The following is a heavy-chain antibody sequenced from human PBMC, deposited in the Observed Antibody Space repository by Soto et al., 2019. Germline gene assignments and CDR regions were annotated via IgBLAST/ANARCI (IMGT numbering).Heavy chain of an antibody. CDR2: IYYSGST. Sequence: LPLTCTVSGGSISSYYWSWIRQPAGKGLEWIGRIYYSGSTYYNPSLKSRVTISVDTSKNQFSLKLSSVTAADTAVYYCASLPNCGGDCFFFDYWGQGTLVTVSS. CDR3: ASLPNCGGDCFFFDY. CDR1: GGSISSYY. V-gene: IGHV4-59*05. D-gene: IGHD2-21*02. J-gene: IGHJ4*02.